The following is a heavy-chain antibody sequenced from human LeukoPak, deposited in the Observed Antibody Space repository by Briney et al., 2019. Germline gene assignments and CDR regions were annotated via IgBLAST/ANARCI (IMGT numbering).Heavy chain of an antibody. CDR3: ARGVYYGSGSYYNGYNWFDP. J-gene: IGHJ5*02. V-gene: IGHV1-8*03. D-gene: IGHD3-10*01. Sequence: ASVKVSCKASGYTFTSYDINWVRQATGQGLEWMGWMNPNSGNTGYAQKFQGRVTITRNTSISTAYMELSSLRSEDTAVYYCARGVYYGSGSYYNGYNWFDPWGQGTLVTVSS. CDR1: GYTFTSYD. CDR2: MNPNSGNT.